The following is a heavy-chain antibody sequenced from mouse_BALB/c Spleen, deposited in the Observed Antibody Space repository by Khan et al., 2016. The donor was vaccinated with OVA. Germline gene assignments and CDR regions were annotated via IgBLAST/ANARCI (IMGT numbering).Heavy chain of an antibody. CDR3: VRGTFDY. V-gene: IGHV1S135*01. J-gene: IGHJ3*01. Sequence: MQLQQSGPELMKPGTSVNISCKASGYSFTSYYIHWVKQSHGKSLEWIGYIDPFNGGSDYNQRFKGKATLTVDKSSNTAYMHLSSLTSEDSAVYYSVRGTFDYWGQGTLVTVSA. CDR2: IDPFNGGS. CDR1: GYSFTSYY. D-gene: IGHD3-3*01.